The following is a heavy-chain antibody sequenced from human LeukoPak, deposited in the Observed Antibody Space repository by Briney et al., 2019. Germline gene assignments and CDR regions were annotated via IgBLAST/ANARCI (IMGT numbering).Heavy chain of an antibody. Sequence: GASVKVSCKASGYTFTSYGISWVRQAPGQGLEWMGWISAYNGNTNYAQKLQGRVTMTTDTSTSTAYMELRSLRSDDTAVYYCARGRRPYYDFWSGYSPFDYWGQGTLVTVSS. V-gene: IGHV1-18*01. CDR1: GYTFTSYG. CDR3: ARGRRPYYDFWSGYSPFDY. J-gene: IGHJ4*02. D-gene: IGHD3-3*01. CDR2: ISAYNGNT.